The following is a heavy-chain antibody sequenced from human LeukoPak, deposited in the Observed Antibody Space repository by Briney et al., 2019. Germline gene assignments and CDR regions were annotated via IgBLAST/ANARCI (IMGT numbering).Heavy chain of an antibody. D-gene: IGHD6-6*01. CDR2: IRYDGSNK. Sequence: PGGSLRLSCAASGFTFSSYGMHWVRQAPGKGLEWVAFIRYDGSNKYYADSVKGRFTISRDNSKNTLYLQMNSLRAEDTAVYYCAKEPRTYIAAPSGYYYMDVWGKGTTVTVSS. J-gene: IGHJ6*03. V-gene: IGHV3-30*02. CDR3: AKEPRTYIAAPSGYYYMDV. CDR1: GFTFSSYG.